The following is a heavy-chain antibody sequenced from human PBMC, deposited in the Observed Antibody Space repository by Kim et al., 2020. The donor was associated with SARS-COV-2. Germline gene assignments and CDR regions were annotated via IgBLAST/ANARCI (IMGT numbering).Heavy chain of an antibody. CDR2: T. J-gene: IGHJ5*02. D-gene: IGHD4-17*01. V-gene: IGHV4-31*02. Sequence: TYYNPSLKRRLTMSVDTSTNQFSLKLNSVTAADTAVYYCARSHPGLRLDPWGQGTLVTVSS. CDR3: ARSHPGLRLDP.